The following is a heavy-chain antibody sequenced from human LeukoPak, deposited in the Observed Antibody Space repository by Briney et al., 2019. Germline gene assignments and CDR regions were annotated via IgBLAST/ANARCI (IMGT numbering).Heavy chain of an antibody. CDR1: GFTSSSNW. V-gene: IGHV3-74*01. CDR2: INSDGSST. Sequence: GGSFRLPCAASGFTSSSNWRKWVRQPPGRGRVGFSGINSDGSSTSYADSVKGRFTISRDNAKNTLYLQMNSLRAEDTAVYYCARDLLIDYYYYYGMDVWGQGTTVTVS. D-gene: IGHD2-8*01. CDR3: ARDLLIDYYYYYGMDV. J-gene: IGHJ6*02.